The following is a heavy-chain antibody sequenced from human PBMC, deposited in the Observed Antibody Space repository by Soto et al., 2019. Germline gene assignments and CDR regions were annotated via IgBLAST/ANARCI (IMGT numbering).Heavy chain of an antibody. Sequence: QVQLVQSGAEEKKPGASVKVSCKASGYTFTSYGMHWVRQAPGQRLEWMGWINAGNGNTKYSQKFQGRVTITRDTSASTAYMELSSVRSEGTAVYYCARGLGGARTYFDYWGQGALVTVSS. J-gene: IGHJ4*02. D-gene: IGHD3-10*01. CDR2: INAGNGNT. CDR3: ARGLGGARTYFDY. V-gene: IGHV1-3*05. CDR1: GYTFTSYG.